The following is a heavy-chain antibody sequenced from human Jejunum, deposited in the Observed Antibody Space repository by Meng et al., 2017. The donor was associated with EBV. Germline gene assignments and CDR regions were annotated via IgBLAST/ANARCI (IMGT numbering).Heavy chain of an antibody. CDR3: AKQGPSGRSFDY. D-gene: IGHD1-26*01. CDR2: YYNSGRT. CDR1: GGSISSSSYY. J-gene: IGHJ4*02. Sequence: LLLLVSLPGLGKPPEPLSLTWTVSGGSISSSSYYWRLIRQPPGKGLEWIGTYYNSGRTYYTPSLKSRVTISVDTSKNQFSLKLISVTAADTAAYYCAKQGPSGRSFDYWGQGTLVTVSS. V-gene: IGHV4-39*01.